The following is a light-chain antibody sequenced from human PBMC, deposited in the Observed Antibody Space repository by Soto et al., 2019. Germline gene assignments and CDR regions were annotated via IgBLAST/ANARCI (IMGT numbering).Light chain of an antibody. J-gene: IGLJ1*01. V-gene: IGLV2-14*03. Sequence: QSALTQPVSVSGSPGQSIAISCTGTSSDVDGYNYVSWYQHHPGKAPKLMIYDVSSRPSGVSNRFSGSKSGNTASLTISGLQAEDEADYYCISYTTISTYVFGTGTKLTVL. CDR3: ISYTTISTYV. CDR2: DVS. CDR1: SSDVDGYNY.